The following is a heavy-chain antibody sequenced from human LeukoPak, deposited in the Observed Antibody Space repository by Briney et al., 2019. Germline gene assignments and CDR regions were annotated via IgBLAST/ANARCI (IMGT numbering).Heavy chain of an antibody. CDR3: ARDGYNYFDY. CDR2: ISYDGSNK. D-gene: IGHD5-24*01. CDR1: GFTFSNAW. V-gene: IGHV3-30*03. Sequence: GGSLRLSCAASGFTFSNAWMSWARQAPGKGLEWVAVISYDGSNKYYADSVKGRFTISRDNSKNTLYLQMNSLRAEDTAVYYCARDGYNYFDYWGQGTLVTVSS. J-gene: IGHJ4*02.